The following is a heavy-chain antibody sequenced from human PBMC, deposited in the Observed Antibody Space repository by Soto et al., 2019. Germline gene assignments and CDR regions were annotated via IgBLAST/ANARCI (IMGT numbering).Heavy chain of an antibody. CDR1: GFTFSNYA. Sequence: PGGSLRLSCAASGFTFSNYAMNWVRQAPGKGLEWVSTISGSGGSTYYADSVKGRFTFSRDNSKNTLYLQMNSLRAEDTAVYYCARVKLHAFDIWGKGTMVTVSS. V-gene: IGHV3-23*01. J-gene: IGHJ3*02. D-gene: IGHD1-1*01. CDR2: ISGSGGST. CDR3: ARVKLHAFDI.